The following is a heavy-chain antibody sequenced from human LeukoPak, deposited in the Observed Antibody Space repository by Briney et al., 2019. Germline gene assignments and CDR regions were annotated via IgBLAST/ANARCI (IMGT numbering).Heavy chain of an antibody. CDR2: INHSGST. J-gene: IGHJ6*03. D-gene: IGHD6-13*01. V-gene: IGHV4-34*01. CDR1: GGSFSGYY. Sequence: PSETLSLTCAVYGGSFSGYYWSWIRQPPGKGLEWIGEINHSGSTNYNPSLKSRVTISVDTSKNQFSLKLSSVTAADTAVYYCARQFFGIAVAVHYYMDVWGKGTTVTISS. CDR3: ARQFFGIAVAVHYYMDV.